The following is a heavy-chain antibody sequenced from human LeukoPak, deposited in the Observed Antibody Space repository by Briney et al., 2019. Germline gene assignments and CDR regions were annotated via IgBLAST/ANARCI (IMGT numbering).Heavy chain of an antibody. Sequence: GGSLRLSCAASGFTFSNYGMHWVRQAPGKGLEWVAVISYDGSNKYYADSVKGRFTISRDNSKNTLYLQMNSLRAEDTAVYYCAREGGPPYRHASDYWGQGTLVTVSS. CDR3: AREGGPPYRHASDY. J-gene: IGHJ4*02. CDR2: ISYDGSNK. V-gene: IGHV3-30*19. D-gene: IGHD4-11*01. CDR1: GFTFSNYG.